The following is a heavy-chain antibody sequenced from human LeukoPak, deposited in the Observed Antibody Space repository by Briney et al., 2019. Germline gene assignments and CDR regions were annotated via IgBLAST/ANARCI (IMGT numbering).Heavy chain of an antibody. D-gene: IGHD1-26*01. CDR2: IQQDGNEK. CDR3: ASRIVGTPDYFDY. J-gene: IGHJ4*02. CDR1: GFTFSSYD. V-gene: IGHV3-7*01. Sequence: GGSLRLSCVASGFTFSSYDMSWVRQAPGKGLEWVANIQQDGNEKYCVDSVKGRFTISRDNAKNSLYLQMNSLRVEDTAVYYCASRIVGTPDYFDYWGQGTLVTVSS.